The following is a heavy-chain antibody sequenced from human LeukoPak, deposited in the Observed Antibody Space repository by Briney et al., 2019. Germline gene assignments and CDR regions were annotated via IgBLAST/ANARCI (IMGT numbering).Heavy chain of an antibody. D-gene: IGHD2/OR15-2a*01. CDR2: ISAYNGNT. CDR3: ARVTETFHYYYYMDV. CDR1: GYTFTSYG. J-gene: IGHJ6*03. V-gene: IGHV1-18*01. Sequence: GASVKVSCKASGYTFTSYGISWVRQAPGQGLEWMGWISAYNGNTNYAQKLQGRVTMTTDTSTSTAYMELRSLRSDDTAVYYCARVTETFHYYYYMDVWGKGTTVTVSS.